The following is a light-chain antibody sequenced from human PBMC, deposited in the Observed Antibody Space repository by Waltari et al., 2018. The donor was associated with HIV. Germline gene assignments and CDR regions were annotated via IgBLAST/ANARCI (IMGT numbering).Light chain of an antibody. Sequence: SYVLTQPPSASVAPGKTARITCGGNNIGSKGVHCYQQKPGQAPVLVIYYDSHRPSGIPERFSGSKSGNTATLTISRVEAGDEADYYCQLWDGTGDHPGVFGTGTQVTVL. J-gene: IGLJ1*01. CDR3: QLWDGTGDHPGV. V-gene: IGLV3-21*04. CDR2: YDS. CDR1: NIGSKG.